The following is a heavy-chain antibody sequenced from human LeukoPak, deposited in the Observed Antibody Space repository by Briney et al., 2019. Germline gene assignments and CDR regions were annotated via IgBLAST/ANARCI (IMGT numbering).Heavy chain of an antibody. CDR2: ISSSSSYI. D-gene: IGHD2-2*01. Sequence: AGGSLRLSCAVSGITFSGYYMSWIRQAPGKGLEWISYISSSSSYIYYADSVKGRFTISRDNAKNSLYLQMNSLRAEDTAVYYCARDPKGYCSSTSCSWGQGTLVTVSS. CDR1: GITFSGYY. J-gene: IGHJ4*02. CDR3: ARDPKGYCSSTSCS. V-gene: IGHV3-11*06.